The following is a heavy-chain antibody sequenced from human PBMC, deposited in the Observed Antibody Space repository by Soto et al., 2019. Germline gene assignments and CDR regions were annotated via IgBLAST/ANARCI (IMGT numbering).Heavy chain of an antibody. CDR3: ARDRKQNGDYLPDYYYGMDV. CDR2: IYASGCT. V-gene: IGHV4-4*07. J-gene: IGHJ6*02. D-gene: IGHD4-17*01. CDR1: GGSISSYY. Sequence: SETLSLTCTVSGGSISSYYWSWIRQPAGTGLEWIGRIYASGCTNYNPSLKSRVTMSADTSKNQLSLRLSSVTAADTAVYYCARDRKQNGDYLPDYYYGMDVWGQGTTVTV.